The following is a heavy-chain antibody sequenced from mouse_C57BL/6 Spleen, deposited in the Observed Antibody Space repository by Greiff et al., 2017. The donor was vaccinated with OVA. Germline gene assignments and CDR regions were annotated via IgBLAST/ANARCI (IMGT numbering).Heavy chain of an antibody. J-gene: IGHJ4*01. CDR1: GYTFTDYE. Sequence: VHLVESGAELVRPGASVTLSCKASGYTFTDYEMHWVKQTPVHGLEWIGAIDPETGGTAYNQKFKGKAILTADKSSSTAYMELRSLTSEDSAVYYCPTGLMDYWGQGTSVTVSS. CDR2: IDPETGGT. V-gene: IGHV1-15*01. CDR3: PTGLMDY. D-gene: IGHD1-1*01.